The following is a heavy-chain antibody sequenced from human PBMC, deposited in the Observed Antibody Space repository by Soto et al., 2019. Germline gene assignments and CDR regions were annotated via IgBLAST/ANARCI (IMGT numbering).Heavy chain of an antibody. J-gene: IGHJ3*02. Sequence: VASVKVSCKASGYTFTGYYMHWVRQAPGQGLEWMGWINPNSGGTNYAQKFRGWVTITRDTSISTAYMELSRLRSDDTAVYYCARDESAAGTSRGAFDIWGQGTMVTVSS. CDR1: GYTFTGYY. D-gene: IGHD6-13*01. CDR3: ARDESAAGTSRGAFDI. V-gene: IGHV1-2*04. CDR2: INPNSGGT.